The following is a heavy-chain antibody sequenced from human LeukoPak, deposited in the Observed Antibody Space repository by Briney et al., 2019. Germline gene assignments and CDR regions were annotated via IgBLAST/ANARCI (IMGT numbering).Heavy chain of an antibody. CDR3: AKNWAYCGGDCYTGYDY. CDR1: GFTFSSYA. Sequence: GGSLRLSCAASGFTFSSYAMSWVRQAPGKGLEWVSAISGSGGSTYYADSVEGRFTISRDNSKNTLYLQMNSLRAEDTAVYYCAKNWAYCGGDCYTGYDYWGQGTLVTVSS. D-gene: IGHD2-21*02. CDR2: ISGSGGST. V-gene: IGHV3-23*01. J-gene: IGHJ4*02.